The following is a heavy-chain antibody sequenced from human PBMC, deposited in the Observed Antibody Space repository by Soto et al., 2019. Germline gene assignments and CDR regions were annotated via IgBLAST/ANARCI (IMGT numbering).Heavy chain of an antibody. CDR2: INNVGDT. Sequence: GGSLRLSCAASGFTFRSSGMSWFRQAPGKGLEWVSTINNVGDTYYAESVLGRFTVSRDNSKNTLYLQMHTPRAEDSAVYFCAKRGPPHFATPYFFDCWGQGALVTVSS. V-gene: IGHV3-23*01. CDR1: GFTFRSSG. D-gene: IGHD3-3*02. J-gene: IGHJ4*02. CDR3: AKRGPPHFATPYFFDC.